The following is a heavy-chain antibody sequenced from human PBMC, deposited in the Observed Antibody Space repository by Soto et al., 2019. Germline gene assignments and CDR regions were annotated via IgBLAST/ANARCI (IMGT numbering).Heavy chain of an antibody. CDR1: GGSISSYY. CDR2: IYYSGST. Sequence: SETLSLTCTVSGGSISSYYRSWIRQPPGKGLEWIGYIYYSGSTNYNPSLKSRVTISVDTSKNQFSLKLSSVTAADTAVYYCARGSSYYDSSGYYYVSFDYWGQGTLVTVSS. D-gene: IGHD3-22*01. V-gene: IGHV4-59*01. CDR3: ARGSSYYDSSGYYYVSFDY. J-gene: IGHJ4*02.